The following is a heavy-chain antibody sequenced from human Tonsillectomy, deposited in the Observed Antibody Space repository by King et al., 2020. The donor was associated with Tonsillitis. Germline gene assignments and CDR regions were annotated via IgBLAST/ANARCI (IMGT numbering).Heavy chain of an antibody. J-gene: IGHJ1*01. CDR1: GGSLSDYY. CDR2: ITHSGST. V-gene: IGHV4-34*01. Sequence: VQLQQWGAGLLKPSETLSLTCAVYGGSLSDYYWSWIRQPPGKGLEWIGEITHSGSTNYNPSLKSRVTISVDTSKNQFSLKLSSVTAADTAVYYCARGQVAARVFHLWGQGTLVTVSS. CDR3: ARGQVAARVFHL. D-gene: IGHD6-6*01.